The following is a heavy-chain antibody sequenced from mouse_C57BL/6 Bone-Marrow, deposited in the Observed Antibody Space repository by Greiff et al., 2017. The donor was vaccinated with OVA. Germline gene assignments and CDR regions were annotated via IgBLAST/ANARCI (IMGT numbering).Heavy chain of an antibody. D-gene: IGHD2-3*01. Sequence: VQLQQPGAELVMPGASVKLSCKASGYTFTSYWMHWVKQRPGQGLEWIGEIDPSDSYTNYNQKFKGKSTLTVDKSSSTAYMQLSSLTSEDSAVYYCARGWLLPPDAMDYWGQGTSVTVSS. CDR3: ARGWLLPPDAMDY. CDR2: IDPSDSYT. V-gene: IGHV1-69*01. J-gene: IGHJ4*01. CDR1: GYTFTSYW.